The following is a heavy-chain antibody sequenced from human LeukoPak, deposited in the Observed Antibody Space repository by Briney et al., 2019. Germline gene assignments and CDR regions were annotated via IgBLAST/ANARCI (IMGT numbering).Heavy chain of an antibody. CDR3: ARQSGTYDY. CDR1: EYSFTGYW. V-gene: IGHV5-51*01. CDR2: IYPGDSET. D-gene: IGHD1-26*01. Sequence: GESLKISCKGSEYSFTGYWIGWVRQMPGKGLEWMGLIYPGDSETRYSPSFQGQVTMSADKSISTAYLQWTSLKASDTAMYYCARQSGTYDYWGQGTLVTVSS. J-gene: IGHJ4*02.